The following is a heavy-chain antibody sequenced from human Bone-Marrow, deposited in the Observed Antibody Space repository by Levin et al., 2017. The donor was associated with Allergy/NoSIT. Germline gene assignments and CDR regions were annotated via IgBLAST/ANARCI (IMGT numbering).Heavy chain of an antibody. CDR1: GFIFNKFA. J-gene: IGHJ4*02. V-gene: IGHV3-23*01. D-gene: IGHD6-19*01. CDR2: ITSSGADT. Sequence: SCAASGFIFNKFAMSWFRQAPGKGLEWVSAITSSGADTFHADSVKGRFTISRDNAKSTLYLQMNSLSAEDTAIYYCAKRLYTSAWFSFDYWGPGILVSVSS. CDR3: AKRLYTSAWFSFDY.